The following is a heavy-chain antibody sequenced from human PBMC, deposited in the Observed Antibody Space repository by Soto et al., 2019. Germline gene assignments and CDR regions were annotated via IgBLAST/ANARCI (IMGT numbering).Heavy chain of an antibody. CDR1: GYSFIAYF. D-gene: IGHD4-17*01. Sequence: QAQLVQSGAAVRKPGASVTVSCKASGYSFIAYFIHWVRQAPGQGFEWVGWINPNNGATNIARKFQGSVTMNRDTSISTAYMEVSRLRSDDTAVFYCARVLTSVTTGELDPWGQGTLVTVSS. CDR2: INPNNGAT. CDR3: ARVLTSVTTGELDP. V-gene: IGHV1-2*02. J-gene: IGHJ5*02.